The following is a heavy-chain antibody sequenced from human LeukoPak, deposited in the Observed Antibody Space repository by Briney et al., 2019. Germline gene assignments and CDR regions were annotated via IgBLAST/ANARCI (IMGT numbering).Heavy chain of an antibody. CDR1: GFTFSSYW. CDR3: AKDSLAYCTSSSCFDFDF. Sequence: GGSLRLSCAASGFTFSSYWMSWVRQAPGKGLEWVANINQDGSEKYYVDSVKGRFTISRDDATLYLQLNSLRAEDTAPYYCAKDSLAYCTSSSCFDFDFWGQGALVTVSS. V-gene: IGHV3-7*03. CDR2: INQDGSEK. J-gene: IGHJ4*02. D-gene: IGHD2-2*01.